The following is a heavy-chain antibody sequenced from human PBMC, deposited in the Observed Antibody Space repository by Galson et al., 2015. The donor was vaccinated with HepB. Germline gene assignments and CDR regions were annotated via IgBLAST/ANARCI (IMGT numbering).Heavy chain of an antibody. J-gene: IGHJ5*02. CDR3: ARGPYYDFWSGYAGGVFDP. D-gene: IGHD3-3*01. CDR1: GFTFSSYW. CDR2: INSDGSST. Sequence: RLSCAASGFTFSSYWMHWVRQAPGKGLVWVSRINSDGSSTSYADSVKGRFTISRDNAKNTLYLQMNSLRAEDTAVYYCARGPYYDFWSGYAGGVFDPWGQGTLVTVSS. V-gene: IGHV3-74*01.